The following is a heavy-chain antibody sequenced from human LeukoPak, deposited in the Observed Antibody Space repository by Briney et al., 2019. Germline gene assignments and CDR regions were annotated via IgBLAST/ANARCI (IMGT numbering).Heavy chain of an antibody. V-gene: IGHV3-30-3*01. CDR2: ISYDGSNK. Sequence: GGSLRLSCAASGFTFSSYAMHWVRQAPGKGLEWVAVISYDGSNKYYADSVKGRFTISRDNSNNTLFLQMNGLRPEDTAVYYCATDLGPQLGYDSWGQGTLVTVSS. J-gene: IGHJ4*02. CDR3: ATDLGPQLGYDS. D-gene: IGHD1-1*01. CDR1: GFTFSSYA.